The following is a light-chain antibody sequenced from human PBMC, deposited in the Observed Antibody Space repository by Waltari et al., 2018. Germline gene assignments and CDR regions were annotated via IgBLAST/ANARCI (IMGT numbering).Light chain of an antibody. J-gene: IGLJ2*01. CDR2: DVT. CDR3: TLKRGSNTVV. Sequence: QSALTQPASVSGSPGQSITISCTGASSDIDFYNYVCWYQQYPGKAPKLLIYDVTNRPSGFCARCSGSKSGTTASLTISGLRAEDEAEYYCTLKRGSNTVVFGGGTKLTVL. V-gene: IGLV2-14*01. CDR1: SSDIDFYNY.